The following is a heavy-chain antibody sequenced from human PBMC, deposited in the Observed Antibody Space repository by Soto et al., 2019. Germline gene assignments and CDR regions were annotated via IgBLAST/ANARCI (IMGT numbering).Heavy chain of an antibody. D-gene: IGHD2-15*01. CDR3: ARLEVVVAANFFDY. Sequence: SETLSLTCTVSGGSISSGGYYWSWIRQHPGKGLEWIGYIYYSGSTYYNPSLKSRVTISVDTSKNRFSLKLSSVTAADTAVYYXARLEVVVAANFFDYWGQGTLVTVSS. CDR2: IYYSGST. V-gene: IGHV4-31*03. CDR1: GGSISSGGYY. J-gene: IGHJ4*02.